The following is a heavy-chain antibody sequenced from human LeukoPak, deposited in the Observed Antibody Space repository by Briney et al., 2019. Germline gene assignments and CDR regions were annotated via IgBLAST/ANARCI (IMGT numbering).Heavy chain of an antibody. CDR2: ISGSGGGT. CDR3: AKGLVGTEYFQH. J-gene: IGHJ1*01. CDR1: GFTFSSYA. Sequence: GGSLRLSCAASGFTFSSYAMSWVRQAPGKGLEWISTISGSGGGTYYADSVKGRFTISRDNSKNTLSLQMNSLRAEDTAVYHCAKGLVGTEYFQHWGQGTPVTVSS. D-gene: IGHD2-8*02. V-gene: IGHV3-23*01.